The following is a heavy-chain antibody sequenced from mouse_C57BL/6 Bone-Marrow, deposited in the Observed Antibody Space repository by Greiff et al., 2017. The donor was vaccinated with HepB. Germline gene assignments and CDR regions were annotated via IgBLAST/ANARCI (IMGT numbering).Heavy chain of an antibody. Sequence: QVQLQQSGAELVKPGASVKLSCKASGYTFTSYWMHWVKQRPGQGLEWIGMIHPNSGSTNYNEKFKSKATLTVDKSSSTAYMQLSSLTSEDSAVYYCAREVVASNFDDWGQGTTLTVSS. CDR1: GYTFTSYW. D-gene: IGHD1-1*01. J-gene: IGHJ2*01. CDR3: AREVVASNFDD. V-gene: IGHV1-64*01. CDR2: IHPNSGST.